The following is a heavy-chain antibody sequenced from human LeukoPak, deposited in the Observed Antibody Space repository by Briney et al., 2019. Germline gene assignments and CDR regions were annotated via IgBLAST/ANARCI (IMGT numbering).Heavy chain of an antibody. Sequence: GGSLRLSCAASGFTFSSYSMNRVRQAPGKGLEWVSYISSSSSTIYYADSVKGRFTISRDNAKNSLYLQMNSLRAEDTAVYYCAREYCSGGSCSLDPWGQGTLVTVSS. V-gene: IGHV3-48*04. J-gene: IGHJ5*02. D-gene: IGHD2-15*01. CDR2: ISSSSSTI. CDR3: AREYCSGGSCSLDP. CDR1: GFTFSSYS.